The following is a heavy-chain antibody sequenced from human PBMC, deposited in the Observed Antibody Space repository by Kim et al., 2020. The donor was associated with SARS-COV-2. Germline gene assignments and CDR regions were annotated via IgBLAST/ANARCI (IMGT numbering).Heavy chain of an antibody. Sequence: GSLRLSCAASGFTFSSYAMHWVRQAPGKGLEWVAVISYDGSNKYYADSVEGRFTISRDNSKNTLYLQMNSLRAEDTAVYYCAREAWGYWGQGTLVTVSS. CDR1: GFTFSSYA. J-gene: IGHJ4*02. CDR3: AREAWGY. V-gene: IGHV3-30*04. CDR2: ISYDGSNK. D-gene: IGHD3-16*01.